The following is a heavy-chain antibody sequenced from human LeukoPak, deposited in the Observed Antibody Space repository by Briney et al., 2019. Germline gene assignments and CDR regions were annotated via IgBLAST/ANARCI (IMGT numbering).Heavy chain of an antibody. CDR2: INHSGST. V-gene: IGHV4-34*01. Sequence: SETLSLTCTVYGGSFSGYYWSWIRQPPGKGLEWIGEINHSGSTNYNPSLKSRVTTSVDTSKNQFSLKLSSVTAADTAVYYCARKGSWSSYYYYYMDVWGKGTTATVSS. J-gene: IGHJ6*03. D-gene: IGHD6-13*01. CDR1: GGSFSGYY. CDR3: ARKGSWSSYYYYYMDV.